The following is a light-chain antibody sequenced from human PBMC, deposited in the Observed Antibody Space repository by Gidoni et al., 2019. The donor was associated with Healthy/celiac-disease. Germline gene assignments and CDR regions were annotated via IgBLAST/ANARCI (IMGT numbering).Light chain of an antibody. CDR1: QSVLYSSNNKNY. J-gene: IGKJ1*01. Sequence: DIVMTQSPDSLAGSLGERATINCKSSQSVLYSSNNKNYLAWYQPKPGQPPKLLIYWSSTRESGVPDRFSGSGSGTDFTLTISSLQAEDVAVYYCQQYYSTPQTFGQXTKVEIK. CDR2: WSS. CDR3: QQYYSTPQT. V-gene: IGKV4-1*01.